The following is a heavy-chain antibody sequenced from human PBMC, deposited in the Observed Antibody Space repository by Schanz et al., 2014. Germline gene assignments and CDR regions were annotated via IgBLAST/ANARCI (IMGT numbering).Heavy chain of an antibody. CDR3: ARPRFDYGEVDY. CDR2: MSYDGSIK. V-gene: IGHV3-33*01. J-gene: IGHJ4*02. D-gene: IGHD4-17*01. Sequence: VQLVESGGGLVQPGRSLRLSCAASGFTFSSYGMHWVRQAPGKGLEWVAAMSYDGSIKYYGDSVKGRFTISRDRFQNTLYLRMSSLRAEDTAVYYCARPRFDYGEVDYWGQGTLVTVSS. CDR1: GFTFSSYG.